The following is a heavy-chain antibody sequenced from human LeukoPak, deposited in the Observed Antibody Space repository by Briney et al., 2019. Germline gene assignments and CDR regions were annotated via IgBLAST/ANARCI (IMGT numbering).Heavy chain of an antibody. CDR1: GFTFSSYA. V-gene: IGHV3-23*01. Sequence: GGSLRLSCAASGFTFSSYAMSWVRQALGKGLEWVSAISSSGVGTYYADSVKGRFTISRDTSKNTLYLQMNSLRAEDTAVYYCAKDRGSSGWLYWGQGTLVTVSS. CDR2: ISSSGVGT. J-gene: IGHJ4*02. D-gene: IGHD6-19*01. CDR3: AKDRGSSGWLY.